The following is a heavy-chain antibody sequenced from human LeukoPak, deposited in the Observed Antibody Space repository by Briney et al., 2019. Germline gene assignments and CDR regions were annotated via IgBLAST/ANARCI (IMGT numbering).Heavy chain of an antibody. CDR2: IKEDGSDK. CDR3: ARELSYRFKAFDM. V-gene: IGHV3-7*01. D-gene: IGHD3-16*02. J-gene: IGHJ3*02. CDR1: QFIFSNYW. Sequence: PGGSLRLSCAASQFIFSNYWMAWVRQAPGKGLEWVANIKEDGSDKNYVDSVKGRFTISRDNAENSLYLQMNSLSAEDTAVYYCARELSYRFKAFDMWGQGTMVTVSS.